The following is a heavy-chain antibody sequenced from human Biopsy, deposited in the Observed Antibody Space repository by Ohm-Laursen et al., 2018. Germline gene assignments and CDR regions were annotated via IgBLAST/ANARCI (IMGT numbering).Heavy chain of an antibody. D-gene: IGHD5-18*01. CDR3: ARGSSYGYDFDY. Sequence: GTLSLTCTVSDGSINSYYRNWIRQPPGKRLEWIGNIYYSGSTSFNPSLKSRVTISVDTSKNQFSLKLSSVTAADAAVYFCARGSSYGYDFDYWGQGTLVAVSS. J-gene: IGHJ4*02. V-gene: IGHV4-59*01. CDR2: IYYSGST. CDR1: DGSINSYY.